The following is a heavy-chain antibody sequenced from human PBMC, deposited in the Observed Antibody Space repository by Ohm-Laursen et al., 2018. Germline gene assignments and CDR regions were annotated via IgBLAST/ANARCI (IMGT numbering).Heavy chain of an antibody. CDR2: IYSGGDM. CDR1: GFTISNNY. CDR3: ARESGSYDY. J-gene: IGHJ4*02. V-gene: IGHV3-53*01. D-gene: IGHD1-26*01. Sequence: SLRLSCSASGFTISNNYMNWVRQAPGKGLEWVSLIYSGGDMFYADSVKGRFTISRDNSKNTLYLQMNSLRAEDTAVYYCARESGSYDYWGQGTLVTVSS.